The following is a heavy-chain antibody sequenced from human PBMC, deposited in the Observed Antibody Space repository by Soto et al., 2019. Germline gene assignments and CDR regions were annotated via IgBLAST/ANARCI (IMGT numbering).Heavy chain of an antibody. Sequence: GWSLRLSCAASVFTFSDSYMSWIRQAPGKGLEWVSYISGSDSIIYYSDSVKGRFIISRDNAKNSLYLQMNSLRAEDTAVYYCARDLGYYDSSGYFDYWGQGTLVTVSS. D-gene: IGHD3-22*01. CDR2: ISGSDSII. CDR3: ARDLGYYDSSGYFDY. J-gene: IGHJ4*02. V-gene: IGHV3-11*01. CDR1: VFTFSDSY.